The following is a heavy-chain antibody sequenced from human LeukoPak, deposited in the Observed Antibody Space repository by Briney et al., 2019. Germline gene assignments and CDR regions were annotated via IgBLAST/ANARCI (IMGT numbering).Heavy chain of an antibody. CDR3: ARVRCSGGSCSLDY. J-gene: IGHJ4*02. CDR2: IYYSGST. V-gene: IGHV4-59*01. Sequence: SETLSLTCTVSNGSISSYYWSWIRQPPGKGLEWIGYIYYSGSTNHNPPLKSRVTISVDTSKNQFSLKLSSVTAADTAVYYCARVRCSGGSCSLDYWGQGTLVSVSS. D-gene: IGHD2-15*01. CDR1: NGSISSYY.